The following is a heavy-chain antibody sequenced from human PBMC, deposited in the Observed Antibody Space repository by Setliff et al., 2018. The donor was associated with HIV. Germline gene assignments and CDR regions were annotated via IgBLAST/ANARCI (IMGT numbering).Heavy chain of an antibody. CDR1: GGSISRYY. J-gene: IGHJ4*02. CDR3: ARFLDYFDY. V-gene: IGHV4-59*12. CDR2: FYYSGST. Sequence: SETLSLTCSVSGGSISRYYWSWIRQSPGKGLEWIAYFYYSGSTNYNPSLKSRVTISVDTSKNQFSLKLSSVTAADTAVYYCARFLDYFDYWGQGTLVTVS.